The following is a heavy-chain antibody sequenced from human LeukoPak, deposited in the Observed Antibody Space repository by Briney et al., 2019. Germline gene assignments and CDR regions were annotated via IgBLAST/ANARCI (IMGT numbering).Heavy chain of an antibody. J-gene: IGHJ4*02. Sequence: GXXLRLSCAASGFTFSSYAMSWVRQAPGKGLEWVSAISGSGGSTYYADSVKGLFTISRHNSKNTLYLQMNSLRAEDTAVYYCAKGDRDRYCSSTSCYLFDYWGQGTLVTVSS. CDR2: ISGSGGST. D-gene: IGHD2-2*01. V-gene: IGHV3-23*01. CDR1: GFTFSSYA. CDR3: AKGDRDRYCSSTSCYLFDY.